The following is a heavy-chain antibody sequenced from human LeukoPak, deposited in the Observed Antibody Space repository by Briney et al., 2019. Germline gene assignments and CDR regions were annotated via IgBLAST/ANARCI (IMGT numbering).Heavy chain of an antibody. Sequence: GGSLRLSCAASGFTFSSYWMSWVRQAPGKGLEWVANIKKDGSEKYYVDSVKGRFTISRDNPKNTMNLQMNSLRAEDTAVYYCAKGGGVIGRSYYFDYWGQGTLVTVSS. J-gene: IGHJ4*02. V-gene: IGHV3-7*01. CDR3: AKGGGVIGRSYYFDY. CDR1: GFTFSSYW. D-gene: IGHD2-8*02. CDR2: IKKDGSEK.